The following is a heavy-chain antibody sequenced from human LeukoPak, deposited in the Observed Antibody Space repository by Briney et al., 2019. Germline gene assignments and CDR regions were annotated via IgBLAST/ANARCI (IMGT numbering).Heavy chain of an antibody. CDR2: INWDGSTT. D-gene: IGHD2-21*01. CDR3: VKFVGGQIGGEDF. V-gene: IGHV3-43*01. J-gene: IGHJ4*02. CDR1: GFNFDSYN. Sequence: GGSLRLSCAASGFNFDSYNMHWVRQPPGKGLEWIALINWDGSTTFYADSVKGRFTVSRDNSKDSLYLQMNSLEAEDTAFYYCVKFVGGQIGGEDFWGQGALVTVSS.